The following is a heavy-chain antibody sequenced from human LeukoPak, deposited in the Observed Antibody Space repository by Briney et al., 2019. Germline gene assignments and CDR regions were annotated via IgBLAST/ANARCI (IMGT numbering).Heavy chain of an antibody. D-gene: IGHD6-25*01. CDR2: ISYDGSNK. Sequence: GGSLRLSCAASGFTFSSYAMHWVRQAPGKGLEWVAVISYDGSNKYYADSVKGRFTISRDNSKNTLYLQMSSLRAEDTAVYYCVKDSGADYWGQGTLVTVSS. J-gene: IGHJ4*02. V-gene: IGHV3-30*14. CDR3: VKDSGADY. CDR1: GFTFSSYA.